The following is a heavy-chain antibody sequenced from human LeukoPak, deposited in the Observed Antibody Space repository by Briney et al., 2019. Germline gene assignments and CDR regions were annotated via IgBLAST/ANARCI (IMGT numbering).Heavy chain of an antibody. J-gene: IGHJ4*02. CDR2: IYFSGST. CDR3: ARHQWLGPFDS. Sequence: SETLSLTCTVFGGSISSSSHYWGWIRQPPGEGLEWIGSIYFSGSTYYSPSLKSRVTISVDPSTNQFSLKLSSVTAADTAVYFCARHQWLGPFDSWGQGTPVTVSS. D-gene: IGHD6-19*01. V-gene: IGHV4-39*01. CDR1: GGSISSSSHY.